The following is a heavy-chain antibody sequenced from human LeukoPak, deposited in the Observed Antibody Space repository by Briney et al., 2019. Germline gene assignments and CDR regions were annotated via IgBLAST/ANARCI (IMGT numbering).Heavy chain of an antibody. CDR3: ARLPTFYYDSSGYHYDY. CDR1: GFTFSDYY. D-gene: IGHD3-22*01. V-gene: IGHV3-11*01. J-gene: IGHJ4*02. CDR2: ISSSDNTI. Sequence: PGGSLRLSCAASGFTFSDYYMSWIRQAPGKGLEWVSYISSSDNTIYYADSVKGRFTISKDKSKNTLYLQMDNLRAEDTGVYFCARLPTFYYDSSGYHYDYWGQGTLVTVSS.